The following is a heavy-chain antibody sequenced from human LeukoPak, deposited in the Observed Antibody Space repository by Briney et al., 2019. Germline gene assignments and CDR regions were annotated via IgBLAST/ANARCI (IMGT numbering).Heavy chain of an antibody. J-gene: IGHJ4*02. CDR1: GYTFTSYG. CDR3: ARLQNSGYEY. CDR2: ISAYNGNT. D-gene: IGHD5-12*01. V-gene: IGHV1-18*01. Sequence: ASVKVSCKASGYTFTSYGISWVRQAPGQGLEWMGWISAYNGNTNYAQKFQGRVTITADKSTSTAYMELSSLRSEDTAVYYCARLQNSGYEYWGQGTLVTVSS.